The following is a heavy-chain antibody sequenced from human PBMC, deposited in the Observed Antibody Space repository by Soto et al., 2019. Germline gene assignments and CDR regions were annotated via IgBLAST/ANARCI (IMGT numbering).Heavy chain of an antibody. V-gene: IGHV3-23*01. D-gene: IGHD3-10*01. Sequence: EVQLLESGGGLVQPGGSLRLSCAASGFSFDDYAMTWVRQAAGKGLEWVSAISGSGDNTYYADSVKGRFTISRDNAKNSLYLQMNSLRAEDTAVYYCLRRGDYWGQGALVTVSS. CDR1: GFSFDDYA. CDR2: ISGSGDNT. J-gene: IGHJ4*02. CDR3: LRRGDY.